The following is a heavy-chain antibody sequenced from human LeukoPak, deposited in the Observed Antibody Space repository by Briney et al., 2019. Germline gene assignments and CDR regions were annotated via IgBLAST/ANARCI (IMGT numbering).Heavy chain of an antibody. CDR2: ISSSSSTI. CDR1: GFTFSSYS. CDR3: AREEVATIIDY. V-gene: IGHV3-48*01. D-gene: IGHD5-12*01. Sequence: GGSLGLSCVASGFTFSSYSMNWVRQAPGKGLEWVSYISSSSSTIYYADSVKGRFTISRDNAKNSLYLQMNSLRAEDTAVYYCAREEVATIIDYWGQGTLVTVSS. J-gene: IGHJ4*02.